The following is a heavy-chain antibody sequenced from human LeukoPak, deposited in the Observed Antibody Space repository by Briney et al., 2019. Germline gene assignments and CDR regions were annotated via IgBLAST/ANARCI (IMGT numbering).Heavy chain of an antibody. Sequence: SETLSLTCTVSGGSVSSGSYYWSWIRQPPGKGLEWIGYIYYSGSTNYNPSLKSRVTISVDTSKKQFSLNLSFVTAADTAVYYCARASQLFYFDYWGQGTLVTVSS. CDR2: IYYSGST. CDR1: GGSVSSGSYY. D-gene: IGHD2-15*01. V-gene: IGHV4-61*01. CDR3: ARASQLFYFDY. J-gene: IGHJ4*02.